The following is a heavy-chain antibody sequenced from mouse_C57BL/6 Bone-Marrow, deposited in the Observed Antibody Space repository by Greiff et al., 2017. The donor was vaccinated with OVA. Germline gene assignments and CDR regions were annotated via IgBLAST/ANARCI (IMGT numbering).Heavy chain of an antibody. V-gene: IGHV7-1*01. CDR1: GFTFSDFY. D-gene: IGHD1-1*02. CDR3: ARDEGVAPFAY. Sequence: EVKLVESGGGLVQSGRSLRLSCATSGFTFSDFYMEWVRQAPGKGLEWIAASRNKANDYTTEYSASVKGRFIVSRDTSQSILYLQMNALRAEDTAIYYCARDEGVAPFAYWGQGTLVTVSA. CDR2: SRNKANDYTT. J-gene: IGHJ3*01.